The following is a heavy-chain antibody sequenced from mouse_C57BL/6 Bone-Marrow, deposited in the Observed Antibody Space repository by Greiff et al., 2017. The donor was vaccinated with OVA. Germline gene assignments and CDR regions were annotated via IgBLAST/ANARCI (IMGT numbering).Heavy chain of an antibody. V-gene: IGHV1-26*01. J-gene: IGHJ2*01. Sequence: VQLQQSGPELVKPGASVKISCKASGYTFTDYYMNWVKQSHGKSLEWIGDINPNNGGTSYNQKFKGKATLTVDKSSSTAYMELRSLTSEDSAVYYCARLGGLRQDYWGQGTTLTVSS. CDR3: ARLGGLRQDY. CDR2: INPNNGGT. CDR1: GYTFTDYY. D-gene: IGHD2-4*01.